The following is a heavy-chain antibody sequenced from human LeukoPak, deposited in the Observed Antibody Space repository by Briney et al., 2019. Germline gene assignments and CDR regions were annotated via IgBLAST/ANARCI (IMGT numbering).Heavy chain of an antibody. J-gene: IGHJ3*02. D-gene: IGHD2-2*01. CDR2: IIPILGIA. CDR3: ARELRDLAVMSHAPDAFDI. CDR1: GGTFSSYA. Sequence: SVKVSCKASGGTFSSYAISWVRQAPGQGLEWMGRIIPILGIANYAQKFQGRVTITADKSTSTAYMELSSLRSEDTAVYYCARELRDLAVMSHAPDAFDIWGQGTMVTVSS. V-gene: IGHV1-69*04.